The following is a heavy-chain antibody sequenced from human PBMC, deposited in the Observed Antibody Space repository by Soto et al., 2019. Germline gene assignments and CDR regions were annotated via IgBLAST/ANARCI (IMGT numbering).Heavy chain of an antibody. D-gene: IGHD6-19*01. CDR1: GGSISSSSYY. Sequence: PSETLSLTCTVSGGSISSSSYYWVWIRHPPGKGLEWIGSIYYSGSTYYNPSLKSRVTISVDTSKNQFSLKLSSVTAADTAVYYCARWTISSGWPYYFDYWGQGTLVTVSS. J-gene: IGHJ4*02. CDR2: IYYSGST. CDR3: ARWTISSGWPYYFDY. V-gene: IGHV4-39*01.